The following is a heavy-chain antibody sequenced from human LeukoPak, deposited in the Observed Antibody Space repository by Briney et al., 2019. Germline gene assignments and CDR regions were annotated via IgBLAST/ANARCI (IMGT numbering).Heavy chain of an antibody. V-gene: IGHV3-30*19. CDR2: ISYDGSNK. Sequence: GGSLRLSCAASGFTFSSYGMHWVRQAPGKGLEWVAVISYDGSNKYYADSVKGRFTISRDNSKNTLYLQMNSLRAEDTAVYYCAREVATIEGLDYWGQGTLVTVSS. CDR1: GFTFSSYG. CDR3: AREVATIEGLDY. D-gene: IGHD5-12*01. J-gene: IGHJ4*02.